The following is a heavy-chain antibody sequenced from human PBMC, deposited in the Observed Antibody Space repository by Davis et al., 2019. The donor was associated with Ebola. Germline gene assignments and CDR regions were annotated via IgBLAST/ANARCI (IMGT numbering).Heavy chain of an antibody. V-gene: IGHV3-7*03. J-gene: IGHJ5*01. D-gene: IGHD3-9*01. Sequence: GESLKISCAASGFTFSSYWMSWVRQAPGKGLEWVANIKQDGSEKYYVDSVKGRFTISRDNAKNSLYLRLNSLRAEDTALYHCARVNAVTGYSRFDSWGQGTLVTVSS. CDR1: GFTFSSYW. CDR2: IKQDGSEK. CDR3: ARVNAVTGYSRFDS.